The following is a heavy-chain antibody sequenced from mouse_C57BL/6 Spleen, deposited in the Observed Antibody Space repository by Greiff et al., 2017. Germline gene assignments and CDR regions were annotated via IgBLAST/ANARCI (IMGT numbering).Heavy chain of an antibody. J-gene: IGHJ2*01. CDR2: IYPGSGST. CDR1: GYTFTSYW. D-gene: IGHD2-4*01. Sequence: VQLQQPGAELVKPGASVQMSCKASGYTFTSYWITWVKQRPGQGLEWIGDIYPGSGSTNYNEKFKSKATLTVDTSSSTAYMQLSSLTSEDSAVYYCARYYDYDEVDFDYWGQGTTLTVSS. V-gene: IGHV1-55*01. CDR3: ARYYDYDEVDFDY.